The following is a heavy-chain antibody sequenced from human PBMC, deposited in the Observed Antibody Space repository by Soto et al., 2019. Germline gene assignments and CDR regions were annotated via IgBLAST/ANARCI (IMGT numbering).Heavy chain of an antibody. Sequence: NPSETLSLTCAVYGGSFSGYYWSWIRQPPGKGLEWIGYIYNSGRTNYNPSLKSRVTISVDTSKNQFSLKLSSVTAADTAVYYCARRYGYSFDYWGQGTLVTVSS. J-gene: IGHJ4*02. V-gene: IGHV4-59*08. CDR2: IYNSGRT. CDR1: GGSFSGYY. D-gene: IGHD1-1*01. CDR3: ARRYGYSFDY.